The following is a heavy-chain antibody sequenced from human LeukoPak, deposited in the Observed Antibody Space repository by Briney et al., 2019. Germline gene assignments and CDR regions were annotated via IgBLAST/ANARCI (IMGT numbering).Heavy chain of an antibody. CDR3: ARERWFDI. CDR2: IFYSGTT. D-gene: IGHD4-23*01. CDR1: GDSLSSSNYY. J-gene: IGHJ3*02. V-gene: IGHV4-39*07. Sequence: SETLSLTCTVSGDSLSSSNYYWAWIRQPPGKGLEWIGSIFYSGTTYYSSSLKSRVTISVDTSKNQFSLKLSSVTAADTAVYYCARERWFDIWGQGTMVTVSS.